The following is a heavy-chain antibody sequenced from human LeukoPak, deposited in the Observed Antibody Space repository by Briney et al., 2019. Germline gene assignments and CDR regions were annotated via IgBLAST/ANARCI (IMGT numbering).Heavy chain of an antibody. Sequence: EASVKVSCKASGYTFTSYGISWVRQAPGQGLEWMGWISAYNGNTNYAQKLQGRVTMTTDTSTSTAYMELRSLRSDDTAVYYCAREGLHLTVAGTYYYYYGMDVWGQGTTVTVSS. CDR2: ISAYNGNT. D-gene: IGHD6-19*01. CDR1: GYTFTSYG. V-gene: IGHV1-18*01. J-gene: IGHJ6*02. CDR3: AREGLHLTVAGTYYYYYGMDV.